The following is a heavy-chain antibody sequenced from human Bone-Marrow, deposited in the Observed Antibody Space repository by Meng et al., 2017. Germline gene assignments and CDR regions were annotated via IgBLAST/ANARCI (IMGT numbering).Heavy chain of an antibody. V-gene: IGHV3-74*01. Sequence: GESLKISCATSGFTFSSLWMHWVRQPAGKGLVWVSRINSDGSITTYADSVKGRFTISRDNAKNILYLEMNSLRAEDTAVYYCANLLEGWGQGKLATVSS. CDR2: INSDGSIT. J-gene: IGHJ1*01. CDR1: GFTFSSLW. CDR3: ANLLEG.